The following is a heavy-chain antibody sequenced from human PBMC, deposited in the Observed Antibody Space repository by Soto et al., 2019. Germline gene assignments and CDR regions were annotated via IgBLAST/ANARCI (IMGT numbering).Heavy chain of an antibody. D-gene: IGHD2-8*01. CDR1: GFTFSGNR. CDR3: ARGFRNGFNV. V-gene: IGHV3-21*01. J-gene: IGHJ6*02. Sequence: EVQLVESGGGLVKPGGSLRLSCVASGFTFSGNRINWVRQAPGKGLEWVSYISGPSIYIYYADSVKGRFTISRDNAKSAVYLQMNSLRAEDTAVYYCARGFRNGFNVWGQGTTVSVSS. CDR2: ISGPSIYI.